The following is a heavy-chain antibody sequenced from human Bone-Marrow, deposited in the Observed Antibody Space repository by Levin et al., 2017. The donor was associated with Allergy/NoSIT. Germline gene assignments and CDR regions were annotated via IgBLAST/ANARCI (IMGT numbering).Heavy chain of an antibody. Sequence: GGSLRLSCAASGFTFRSYGMHWVRQAPGKGLEWVAVISYDGTNKYYADSAKGRFTISRDNSKNTLYLQMNSLRVEDTAVYYCAKESGFRMELWFGKYSGLGYWGQGTLVTVSS. CDR2: ISYDGTNK. CDR1: GFTFRSYG. V-gene: IGHV3-30*18. D-gene: IGHD3-10*01. J-gene: IGHJ4*02. CDR3: AKESGFRMELWFGKYSGLGY.